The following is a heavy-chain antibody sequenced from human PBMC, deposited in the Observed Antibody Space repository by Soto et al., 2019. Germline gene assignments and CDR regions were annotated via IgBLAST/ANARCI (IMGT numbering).Heavy chain of an antibody. CDR1: GGTFSSYT. CDR2: IIPILGIA. J-gene: IGHJ4*02. D-gene: IGHD2-2*01. V-gene: IGHV1-69*02. Sequence: QVQLVQSGAEVKKPGSSVKVSCKASGGTFSSYTISWVRQAPGQGLEWMGRIIPILGIANYAQKFQGRVTITADKSTSTAYMELSSLRSEDTAVYYCARAGVVPAAALDYWGQGPLVTVSS. CDR3: ARAGVVPAAALDY.